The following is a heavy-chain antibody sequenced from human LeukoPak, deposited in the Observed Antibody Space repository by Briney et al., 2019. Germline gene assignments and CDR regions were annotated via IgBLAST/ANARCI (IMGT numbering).Heavy chain of an antibody. CDR2: ISNSGSTI. Sequence: PGGSLRLSCAASGFTFSSYEMNWVRQAPGKGLEWVSYISNSGSTIYYADSVKGRFTISRDSAKNSLYLQMNSLRAEDTAVYYCAAPGIAVAGTKVDWFDPWGQGTLVTVSS. J-gene: IGHJ5*02. V-gene: IGHV3-48*03. CDR3: AAPGIAVAGTKVDWFDP. CDR1: GFTFSSYE. D-gene: IGHD6-19*01.